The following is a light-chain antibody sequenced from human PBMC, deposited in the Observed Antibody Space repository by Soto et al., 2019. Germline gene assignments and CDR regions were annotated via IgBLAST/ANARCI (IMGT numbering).Light chain of an antibody. J-gene: IGKJ1*01. CDR2: GAS. CDR1: QSVSSY. Sequence: EIVMTQSTASLSVAPGERATLSRRASQSVSSYLAWYQQKPGQAPRLLIYGASTRATGIPARFSGSGSGTEFTLTISSLQSEDFAVYYCQQYNNWPRTFGQGTKVDIK. CDR3: QQYNNWPRT. V-gene: IGKV3-15*01.